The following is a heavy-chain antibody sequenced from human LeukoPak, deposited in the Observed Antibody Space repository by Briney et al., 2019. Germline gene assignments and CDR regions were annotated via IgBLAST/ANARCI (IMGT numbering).Heavy chain of an antibody. D-gene: IGHD1-7*01. CDR3: ARGITGTMGRGYNWFDP. CDR1: GYTFTSYG. CDR2: ISAYNGNT. J-gene: IGHJ5*02. V-gene: IGHV1-18*01. Sequence: ASVKVSCKASGYTFTSYGISWVRQAPGQGLEWMGWISAYNGNTNYAQKLQGRVTMTTDTSTSTAYMELRSLRSDDTAVYYCARGITGTMGRGYNWFDPWGQGTLVTVSS.